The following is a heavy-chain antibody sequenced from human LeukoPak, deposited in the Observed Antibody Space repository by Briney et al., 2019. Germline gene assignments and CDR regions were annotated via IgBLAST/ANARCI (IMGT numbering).Heavy chain of an antibody. J-gene: IGHJ4*02. CDR1: GFTVSNKY. CDR3: ANHYYDSRGYYHFDC. Sequence: PGGSLRLSCAASGFTVSNKYMSWVRQAPGKGLEWVSFLNGSGSTYYADSVKGRFTISRDNSKNTLYLQMNSLRAEDTAVYYCANHYYDSRGYYHFDCWGQGTLVTVSS. CDR2: LNGSGST. D-gene: IGHD3-22*01. V-gene: IGHV3-53*01.